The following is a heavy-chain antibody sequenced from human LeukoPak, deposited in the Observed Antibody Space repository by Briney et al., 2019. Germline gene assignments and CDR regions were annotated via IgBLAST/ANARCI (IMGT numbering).Heavy chain of an antibody. D-gene: IGHD1-26*01. Sequence: PSQTLSLTCTVSGGSISSGYYWGWIRQPPGKGLEWIGSIYHSGSTYYDPSLKSRVTISVDTSKNQFSLKLSSVTAADTAVYYCARWVGATTRYFDYWGQGTLVTVSS. J-gene: IGHJ4*02. CDR2: IYHSGST. CDR3: ARWVGATTRYFDY. CDR1: GGSISSGYY. V-gene: IGHV4-38-2*02.